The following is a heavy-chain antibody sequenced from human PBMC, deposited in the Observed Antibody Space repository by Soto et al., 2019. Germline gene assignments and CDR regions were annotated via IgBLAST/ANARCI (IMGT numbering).Heavy chain of an antibody. D-gene: IGHD2-15*01. V-gene: IGHV4-59*01. CDR3: ASPYCSGGSCYLDP. CDR2: IYYSGST. Sequence: QVQLQESGPGLVKPSETLSLTCTVSGGSISSYYWSWIRQPPGKGLEWIGYIYYSGSTNYNPSLKRRVTISVATSKNQFSLKLSSVTAADTAVYYCASPYCSGGSCYLDPWGQGTLVTVSS. J-gene: IGHJ5*02. CDR1: GGSISSYY.